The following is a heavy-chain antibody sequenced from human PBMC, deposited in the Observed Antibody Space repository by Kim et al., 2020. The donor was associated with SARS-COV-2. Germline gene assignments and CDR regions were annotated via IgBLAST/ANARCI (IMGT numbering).Heavy chain of an antibody. V-gene: IGHV1-3*01. CDR1: GYTFYTYA. D-gene: IGHD3-22*01. Sequence: ASVKVSCKASGYTFYTYAMHWVRQAPGQRLEWMGWINAGNGDTGYSQMFLGRATFTRDTSASIAYMELSSLRSEDTAVYYCARDHRDSSGYYSFDYWGQGTLVTVSS. CDR2: INAGNGDT. CDR3: ARDHRDSSGYYSFDY. J-gene: IGHJ4*02.